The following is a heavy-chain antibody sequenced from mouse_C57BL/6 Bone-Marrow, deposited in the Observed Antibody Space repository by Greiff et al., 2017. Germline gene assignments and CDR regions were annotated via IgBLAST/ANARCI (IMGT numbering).Heavy chain of an antibody. CDR2: ISDGGSYT. D-gene: IGHD2-1*01. Sequence: EVQRVESGGGLVKPGGSLKLSCAASGFTFSSYAMSWVRQTPEKRLEWVATISDGGSYTYYPDNVKGRFTISRDNAKNNLYLQMSHLKSEDTAMYYCLIYYGNFFAYWGQGTLVTVSA. CDR3: LIYYGNFFAY. V-gene: IGHV5-4*01. CDR1: GFTFSSYA. J-gene: IGHJ3*01.